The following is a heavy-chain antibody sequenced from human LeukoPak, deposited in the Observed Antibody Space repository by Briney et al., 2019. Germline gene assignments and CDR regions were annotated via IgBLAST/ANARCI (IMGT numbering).Heavy chain of an antibody. V-gene: IGHV6-1*01. CDR1: GDCASSNIAA. Sequence: QTLSLTCAISGDCASSNIAAWNWIRQSPSRGLEWLGRTYYRSKWYNDYAVSVKSRVTINPDTSKNQFSSQLNSVTPEDTAVYYCARETNLNHGTSERYYFDYWG. CDR2: TYYRSKWYN. J-gene: IGHJ4*01. CDR3: ARETNLNHGTSERYYFDY. D-gene: IGHD2-2*01.